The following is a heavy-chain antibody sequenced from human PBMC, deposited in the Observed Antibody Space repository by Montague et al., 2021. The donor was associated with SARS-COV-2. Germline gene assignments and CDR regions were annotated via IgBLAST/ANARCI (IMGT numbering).Heavy chain of an antibody. CDR1: GGSISSYY. J-gene: IGHJ4*02. D-gene: IGHD2-15*01. CDR2: IYYSGSS. CDR3: ASPGGYCSGGSCYYVY. Sequence: SETRSLTCTVSGGSISSYYWSWIRQPPGKGLEWIGYIYYSGSSNYNPSLKSRVTISIYTSKNQFSLNLNSVTAADGAVYYCASPGGYCSGGSCYYVYWGQGTLVTVSS. V-gene: IGHV4-59*01.